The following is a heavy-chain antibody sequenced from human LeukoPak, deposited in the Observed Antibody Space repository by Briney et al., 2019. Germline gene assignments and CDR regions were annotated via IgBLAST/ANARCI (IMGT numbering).Heavy chain of an antibody. V-gene: IGHV1-18*01. J-gene: IGHJ4*02. D-gene: IGHD1-14*01. Sequence: GASVKVSYKPSGYTFSSYGIKWVRQAPGQGLEWMGWISGYNGNTHYTQKIQGRVTMTTDTSASTAYMKLRSLRSDDTAVYFCARYAVSQTTSWHFYSDYWGRGALVTVSS. CDR3: ARYAVSQTTSWHFYSDY. CDR1: GYTFSSYG. CDR2: ISGYNGNT.